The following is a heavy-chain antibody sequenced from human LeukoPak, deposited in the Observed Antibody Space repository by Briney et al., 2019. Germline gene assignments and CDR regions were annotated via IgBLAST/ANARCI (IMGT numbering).Heavy chain of an antibody. CDR2: IRYDESNK. V-gene: IGHV3-30*02. CDR3: AKDSNSSWFFDY. Sequence: PGGSLTLSCAASGFTFSSYDMLWARQAPGKALECVAFIRYDESNKYYEDSVKGRFNISRDSSKNTLYLQMNSLRAEDTAVYYCAKDSNSSWFFDYWGEGTLVTVSS. J-gene: IGHJ4*02. CDR1: GFTFSSYD. D-gene: IGHD6-13*01.